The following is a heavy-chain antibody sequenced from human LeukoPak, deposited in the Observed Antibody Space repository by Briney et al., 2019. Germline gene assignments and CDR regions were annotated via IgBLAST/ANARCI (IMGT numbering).Heavy chain of an antibody. J-gene: IGHJ4*02. D-gene: IGHD2-15*01. CDR3: AKRGYCSVASCSQTPYYFDY. CDR1: GFTFSDYA. V-gene: IGHV3-23*01. CDR2: ISTSGSGT. Sequence: GGSLRLSCAASGFTFSDYAMNWVRQAPGKGLEWVSVISTSGSGTYYADSVKGRFTISRDNSRNTLYLQMNNLRAEDTAVYFCAKRGYCSVASCSQTPYYFDYWGQGTLVTVSS.